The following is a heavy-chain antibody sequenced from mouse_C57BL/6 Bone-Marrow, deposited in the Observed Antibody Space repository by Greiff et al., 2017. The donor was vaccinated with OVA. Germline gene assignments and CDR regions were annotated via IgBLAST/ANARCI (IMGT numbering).Heavy chain of an antibody. CDR1: GYTFTSYG. D-gene: IGHD2-1*01. Sequence: QVQLKESGAELARPGASVKLSCKASGYTFTSYGISWVKQRTGQGLEWIGEIYPRSGNTYYNEKFKGKATLTADKSSSTAYMELRSLTSEDSAVYFCARLRAPLYYGNYVPFAYWGQGTLVTVSA. J-gene: IGHJ3*01. CDR3: ARLRAPLYYGNYVPFAY. CDR2: IYPRSGNT. V-gene: IGHV1-81*01.